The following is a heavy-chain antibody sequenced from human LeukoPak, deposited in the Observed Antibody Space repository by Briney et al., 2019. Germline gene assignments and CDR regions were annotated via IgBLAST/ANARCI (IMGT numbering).Heavy chain of an antibody. CDR1: GGSFSGYY. CDR2: IYYSGST. CDR3: ARAHSSGWSHSFDY. J-gene: IGHJ4*02. Sequence: SETLSLTCAVYGGSFSGYYWSWIRQPPGKGLEWIGDIYYSGSTYYNPSLKSRVTISVDTPKNQFSLKVSSVTAADTAVYYCARAHSSGWSHSFDYWGQGTLVTVSS. V-gene: IGHV4-34*01. D-gene: IGHD6-19*01.